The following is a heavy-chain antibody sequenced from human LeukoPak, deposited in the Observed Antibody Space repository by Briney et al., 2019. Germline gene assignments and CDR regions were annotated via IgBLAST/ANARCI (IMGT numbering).Heavy chain of an antibody. D-gene: IGHD3-3*01. Sequence: GGSLRLSCAASGFTFSSYEMNWVRQAPGKGLEWVANINEDGSEKYYVDSVKGRFTISRDNAKNSLYLQMDSLRAEDTAVYYCARDGPHYDFWSGPAYWGQGTLVTVSS. CDR3: ARDGPHYDFWSGPAY. J-gene: IGHJ4*02. CDR1: GFTFSSYE. CDR2: INEDGSEK. V-gene: IGHV3-7*05.